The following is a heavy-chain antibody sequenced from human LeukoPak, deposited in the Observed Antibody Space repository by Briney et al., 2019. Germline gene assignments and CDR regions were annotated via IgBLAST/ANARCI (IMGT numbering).Heavy chain of an antibody. D-gene: IGHD6-19*01. CDR1: GGTFSSYA. CDR2: IIPIFGTA. CDR3: ARPYEQWLSPLSA. V-gene: IGHV1-69*13. J-gene: IGHJ1*01. Sequence: SVKVSCKASGGTFSSYAISWVRQAPGQGLEWMGGIIPIFGTANYAQNFQGRVTITADESTSTAYMELSSLRSEDTAVYYCARPYEQWLSPLSAWGQGTLVTVSS.